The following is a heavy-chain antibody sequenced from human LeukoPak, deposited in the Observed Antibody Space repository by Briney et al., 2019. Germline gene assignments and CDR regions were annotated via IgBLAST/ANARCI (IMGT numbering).Heavy chain of an antibody. CDR2: IKQDGSEK. J-gene: IGHJ4*02. CDR3: VKNWDY. V-gene: IGHV3-7*01. CDR1: GFTFNSYW. Sequence: GGSLRLSCEASGFTFNSYWMTWVRQAPGKGLEWVANIKQDGSEKYHAASVKGRFTISRDNAKNSPFLQMNSLRAEDTAVYYCVKNWDYWGQGTLVTVSS. D-gene: IGHD2/OR15-2a*01.